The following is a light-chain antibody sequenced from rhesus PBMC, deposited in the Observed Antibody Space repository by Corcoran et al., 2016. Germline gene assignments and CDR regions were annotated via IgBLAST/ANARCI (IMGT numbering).Light chain of an antibody. CDR3: QQRGSAPLT. J-gene: IGKJ1*01. Sequence: DIQMTQSPFSLSVSVGDRVTFTCRASQGISIRLAWYQQKPGKAPKNLSYKASTFQSGVPSRVSGSGSGTEFNPTINSLKPEDFTTYYCQQRGSAPLTFGRGTKVEI. V-gene: IGKV1-21*01. CDR2: KAS. CDR1: QGISIR.